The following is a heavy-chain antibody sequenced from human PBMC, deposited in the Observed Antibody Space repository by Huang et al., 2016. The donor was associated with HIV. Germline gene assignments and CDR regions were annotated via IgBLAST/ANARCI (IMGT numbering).Heavy chain of an antibody. Sequence: QVQLVQSGAEVKKPGASVKVSCKASGYTFTSYGISWVRQAPGQGLAWLGWISAYNGNTNYAQKRQGRVTMTTETSTSTGYMELRSLRSDDTAVYYCARARVITGYYYYGMDVWGQGTTVTVSS. CDR2: ISAYNGNT. V-gene: IGHV1-18*04. D-gene: IGHD3-22*01. CDR3: ARARVITGYYYYGMDV. J-gene: IGHJ6*02. CDR1: GYTFTSYG.